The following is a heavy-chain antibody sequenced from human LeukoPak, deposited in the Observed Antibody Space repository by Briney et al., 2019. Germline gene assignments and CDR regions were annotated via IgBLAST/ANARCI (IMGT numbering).Heavy chain of an antibody. CDR2: MNPNSGNT. D-gene: IGHD3/OR15-3a*01. CDR3: ARALSWTTESYYYMDV. V-gene: IGHV1-8*01. CDR1: GYTCTSYD. J-gene: IGHJ6*03. Sequence: ASVKVSCKASGYTCTSYDINWVRQATGQGLEWMGWMNPNSGNTGYAQKFQGRVTMTKNTSISTAYMDLSSLRSEDTAVYYCARALSWTTESYYYMDVWGKGTTVTVS.